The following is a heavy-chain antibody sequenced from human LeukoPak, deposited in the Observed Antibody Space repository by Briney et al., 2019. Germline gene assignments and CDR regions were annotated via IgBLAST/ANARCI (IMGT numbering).Heavy chain of an antibody. V-gene: IGHV4-39*07. Sequence: SETLSLTCTVSGGSISSSSYYWGWIRQPPGKGLEWIGSMYSSGSTYYNPSLKSRVTISVDTSKNQFSLNLTSVTAADTAVYYCARFTPQGYGWGGYNRFDPWGQGTLVTVSS. D-gene: IGHD3-16*01. CDR2: MYSSGST. CDR1: GGSISSSSYY. J-gene: IGHJ5*02. CDR3: ARFTPQGYGWGGYNRFDP.